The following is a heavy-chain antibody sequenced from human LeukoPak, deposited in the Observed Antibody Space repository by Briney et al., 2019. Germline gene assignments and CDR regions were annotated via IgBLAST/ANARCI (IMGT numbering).Heavy chain of an antibody. V-gene: IGHV1-18*01. D-gene: IGHD3-22*01. CDR1: RYTFTSYG. J-gene: IGHJ4*02. Sequence: ASVKVSCKGSRYTFTSYGISWVRQAPGQGLEWMGWNSGYNGNTYYAQKLQGRVTMTTDTSTSTAYMELRRLRSDDTAVYYCARVHYYDSSDYYDTSCFDYWGQGTLVTVSS. CDR2: NSGYNGNT. CDR3: ARVHYYDSSDYYDTSCFDY.